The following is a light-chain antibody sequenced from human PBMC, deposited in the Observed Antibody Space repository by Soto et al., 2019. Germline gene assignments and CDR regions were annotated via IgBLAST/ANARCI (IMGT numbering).Light chain of an antibody. CDR1: SGRSKYA. CDR2: VNSDGSH. CDR3: QTWGTGFQV. J-gene: IGLJ1*01. Sequence: QSVLTQSPSASASLGASVKLTCTLSSGRSKYAIAWHQQQPEKGPRYLMKVNSDGSHSKGDGIPDRFSGSSSGTERYLTISSLQSEDEADYYCQTWGTGFQVFGTGTKLTVL. V-gene: IGLV4-69*01.